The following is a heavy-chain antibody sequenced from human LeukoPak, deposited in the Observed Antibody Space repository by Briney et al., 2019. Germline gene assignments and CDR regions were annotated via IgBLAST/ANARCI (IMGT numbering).Heavy chain of an antibody. J-gene: IGHJ4*02. V-gene: IGHV4-59*01. CDR2: IYYSGST. CDR3: ARRGYCSSTSCHTFDY. CDR1: GGSISSYY. D-gene: IGHD2-2*02. Sequence: SETLSLTCTVSGGSISSYYWSWIRQPPGKGLEWIGYIYYSGSTNYNPSLKSRVTISVDTSKNQSSLKLSSVTAADTAVYYCARRGYCSSTSCHTFDYWGQGTLVTVSS.